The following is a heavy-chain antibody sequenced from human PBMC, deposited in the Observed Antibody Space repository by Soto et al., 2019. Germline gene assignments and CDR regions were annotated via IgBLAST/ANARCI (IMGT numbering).Heavy chain of an antibody. CDR3: AKERYSSSRYYCDY. CDR2: ISGSGGST. J-gene: IGHJ4*02. CDR1: GFTFSSYA. Sequence: GGSLRLSCAASGFTFSSYAMSWVRQAPGKGLEWVSAISGSGGSTYYADSVKGRFTISRDNSKNTLYLQVNSLRAEDTAVYYCAKERYSSSRYYCDYWGQGTRATVSS. D-gene: IGHD6-13*01. V-gene: IGHV3-23*01.